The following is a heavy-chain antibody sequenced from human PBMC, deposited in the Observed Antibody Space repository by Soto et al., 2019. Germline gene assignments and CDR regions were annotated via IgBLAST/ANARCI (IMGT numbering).Heavy chain of an antibody. Sequence: PGGSLRLSCAASGFTFSDYGMHWVRQAPGKGLEWVAVISYDGSNKYYADSVKGRFTISRDNSKNTLYLQMDSLRAEDTAVYYCAKNHQPEPSRDGYNLIDYWGQGTLVTVSS. CDR1: GFTFSDYG. V-gene: IGHV3-30*18. CDR3: AKNHQPEPSRDGYNLIDY. CDR2: ISYDGSNK. D-gene: IGHD5-12*01. J-gene: IGHJ4*02.